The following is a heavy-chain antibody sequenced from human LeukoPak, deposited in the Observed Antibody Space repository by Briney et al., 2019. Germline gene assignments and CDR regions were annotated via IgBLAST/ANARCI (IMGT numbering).Heavy chain of an antibody. CDR3: ASSLWFGESTFDP. V-gene: IGHV1-46*01. CDR2: INPSGGST. J-gene: IGHJ5*02. Sequence: ASVKVSCKASEYTFTSYYMHWVRQAPGQGLEWMGIINPSGGSTSYAQKFQGRVTMTRDTSTSTVYMELSSLRSEDTAVYYCASSLWFGESTFDPWGQGTLVTVSS. CDR1: EYTFTSYY. D-gene: IGHD3-10*01.